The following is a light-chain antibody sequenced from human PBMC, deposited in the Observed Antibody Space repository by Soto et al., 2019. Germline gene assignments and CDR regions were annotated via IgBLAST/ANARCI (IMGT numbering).Light chain of an antibody. Sequence: DIVLTQSPLSLPVTPGEPASISCRSSQSLLHSNGNIYLAWYLQKPGQSPQLLIYLGSIRASGFPGRFSGSGWCPDFTLKITRVEAEDVGVYYCMQAIQDPRTFGLGTKVEIK. CDR1: QSLLHSNGNIY. CDR3: MQAIQDPRT. V-gene: IGKV2-28*01. J-gene: IGKJ1*01. CDR2: LGS.